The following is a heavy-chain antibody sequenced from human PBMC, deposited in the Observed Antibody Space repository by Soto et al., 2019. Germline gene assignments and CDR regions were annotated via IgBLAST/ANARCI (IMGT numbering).Heavy chain of an antibody. CDR3: ARHFTAGDS. D-gene: IGHD3-3*02. J-gene: IGHJ4*02. CDR1: GYIFTNFY. V-gene: IGHV1-46*03. Sequence: QVQLVQSGAEVKKPGASVRVSCQASGYIFTNFYIHWVRQAPGQGLEWMAIINPTGGSTNYAQQLQGRVTVTFDTATSTVFMELNSLKYEDAAVYYCARHFTAGDSWGQGTLVIVSS. CDR2: INPTGGST.